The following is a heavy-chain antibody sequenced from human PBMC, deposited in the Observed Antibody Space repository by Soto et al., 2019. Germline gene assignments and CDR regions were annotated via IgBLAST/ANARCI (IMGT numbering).Heavy chain of an antibody. J-gene: IGHJ3*02. CDR1: GGPINDDA. V-gene: IGHV1-69*01. D-gene: IGHD2-8*02. CDR3: GRAWGRTGDGPNKGGFDI. Sequence: QMQLVQSEAEVNKRGSSVKVSCTSIGGPINDDATNCVRQDPVPGLEWMGGIIHRFVAADYEQKFQGRVTTTEDATTNSDYRELSRLISEDTSGYYCGRAWGRTGDGPNKGGFDIWGQGTMVTVDS. CDR2: IIHRFVAA.